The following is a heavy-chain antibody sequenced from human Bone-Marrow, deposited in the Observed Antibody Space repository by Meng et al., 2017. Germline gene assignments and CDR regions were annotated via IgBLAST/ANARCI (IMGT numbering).Heavy chain of an antibody. CDR3: SRALTGTKGAPGRLGY. J-gene: IGHJ4*02. D-gene: IGHD1-7*01. CDR2: INTNTGNP. CDR1: GYTFTSYA. Sequence: ASAKVSCKASGYTFTSYAMNWVRQAPGQGLEWMGWINTNTGNPTYAQGFTGRFVFSLDTSVNTAYLQISSLKAEDTAGYYCSRALTGTKGAPGRLGYWGQGTLVTVSS. V-gene: IGHV7-4-1*02.